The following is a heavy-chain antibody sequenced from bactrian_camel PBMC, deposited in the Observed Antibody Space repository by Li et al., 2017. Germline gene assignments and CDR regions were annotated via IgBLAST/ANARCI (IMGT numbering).Heavy chain of an antibody. J-gene: IGHJ6*01. CDR1: GIQRKGYC. CDR2: IYTGDDST. Sequence: QLVESGGGSVQAGGSLRLSCTASGIQRKGYCLGWFRQVPGKDRVRVAAIYTGDDSTYYSDFAKDRFSISHDNAKKTLTLQMNSLKFEDTGMYYCAADRGSCHGRRDEGDFGYWGQGTQVTVS. CDR3: AADRGSCHGRRDEGDFGY. D-gene: IGHD2*01. V-gene: IGHV3S1*01.